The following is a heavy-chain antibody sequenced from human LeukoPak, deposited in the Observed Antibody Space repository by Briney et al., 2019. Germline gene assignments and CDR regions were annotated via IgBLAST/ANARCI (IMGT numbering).Heavy chain of an antibody. V-gene: IGHV4-39*01. CDR3: ARHALIAADKRIDY. CDR1: GGSISSSSYY. Sequence: SETLSLTRTVSGGSISSSSYYWGWIRQPPGKGLEWIGSIYYSGSTYYNPSLKSRVTISVDTSKNQFSLELSSVTAADTAVYYCARHALIAADKRIDYWGQGTLVTVSS. CDR2: IYYSGST. J-gene: IGHJ4*02. D-gene: IGHD6-13*01.